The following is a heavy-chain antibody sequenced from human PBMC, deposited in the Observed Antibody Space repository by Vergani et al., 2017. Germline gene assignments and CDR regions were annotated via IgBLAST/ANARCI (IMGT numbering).Heavy chain of an antibody. V-gene: IGHV4-39*07. Sequence: QLQLQESGPGLVKPSETLSLTCTVSGGSISSSSYYWGWIRQPPGKGLEWIGSIYYSGSTYYNPSLKSRVTISVDTSKNQFSLKLSSVTAADTAVYYCARDYVTMVRGVDIGWFDPWGQGTLVTVSS. CDR2: IYYSGST. J-gene: IGHJ5*02. D-gene: IGHD3-10*01. CDR1: GGSISSSSYY. CDR3: ARDYVTMVRGVDIGWFDP.